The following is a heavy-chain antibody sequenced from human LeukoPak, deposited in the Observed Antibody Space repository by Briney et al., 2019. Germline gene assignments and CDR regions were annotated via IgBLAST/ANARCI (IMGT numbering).Heavy chain of an antibody. D-gene: IGHD2-2*01. CDR1: GGSFSGYY. V-gene: IGHV4-34*01. J-gene: IGHJ4*02. Sequence: SETLCLTCAVYGGSFSGYYWSWIRQAPGKGLEWIGEISHSGSTNYNPSLKSRVTISVDKSKNQFSLKLSSVTAADTAVYYCARGSDAKDCSSTRCPLLHSFDYWGQGTLVTVSS. CDR3: ARGSDAKDCSSTRCPLLHSFDY. CDR2: ISHSGST.